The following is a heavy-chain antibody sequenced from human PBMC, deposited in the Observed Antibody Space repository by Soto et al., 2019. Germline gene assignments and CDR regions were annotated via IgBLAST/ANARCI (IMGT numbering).Heavy chain of an antibody. CDR1: GGNPNSYS. J-gene: IGHJ6*02. CDR3: GVPIWGSYRLRNHGMDV. CDR2: IVPLSGTP. D-gene: IGHD3-16*02. V-gene: IGHV1-69*06. Sequence: QVRLVQSGAEVKKPGSSVKLSCKVSGGNPNSYSIAWVRQAPGQGLQWLGTIVPLSGTPNHAQEFQARVTITADTSTNTAYLELSSLRSEDTAVYYCGVPIWGSYRLRNHGMDVWGQGTAVTVSS.